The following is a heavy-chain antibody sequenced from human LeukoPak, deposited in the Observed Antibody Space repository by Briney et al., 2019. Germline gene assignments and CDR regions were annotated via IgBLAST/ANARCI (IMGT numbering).Heavy chain of an antibody. CDR2: INHSGST. CDR3: ARDMNEHGFDY. V-gene: IGHV4-34*01. J-gene: IGHJ4*02. D-gene: IGHD1-1*01. CDR1: GGSISSYY. Sequence: SETLSLTCTVSGGSISSYYWSWIRQPPGKGLEWIGEINHSGSTNYNPSLKSRVTISVDTSKNQFSLKLSSVTAADTAVYYCARDMNEHGFDYWGQGTLVTVSS.